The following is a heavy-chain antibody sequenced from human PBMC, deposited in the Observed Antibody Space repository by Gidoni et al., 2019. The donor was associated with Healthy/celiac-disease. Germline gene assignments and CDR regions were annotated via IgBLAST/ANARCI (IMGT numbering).Heavy chain of an antibody. D-gene: IGHD2-15*01. CDR1: GFPFSSYS. CDR3: ARTLPVVVAAVNWFDP. J-gene: IGHJ5*02. CDR2: ISSSSSYI. V-gene: IGHV3-21*01. Sequence: EVQLVESGGGLVKPGGALRLSCAASGFPFSSYSMNWVRQAPGKGLEWVSSISSSSSYIYYADSVKGRFTISRDNAKNSLYLQMNSLRAEDTAVYYCARTLPVVVAAVNWFDPWGQGTLVTVSS.